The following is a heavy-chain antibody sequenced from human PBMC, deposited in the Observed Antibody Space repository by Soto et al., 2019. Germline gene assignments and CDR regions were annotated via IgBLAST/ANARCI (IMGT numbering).Heavy chain of an antibody. CDR3: ARDLSGEESLWFGAYAFDI. V-gene: IGHV3-74*01. CDR2: INSDGSST. Sequence: GGSLRLSCAASGFTFSSYWMHWVRQAPGKGLVWVSRINSDGSSTSYADAVKGRFTTSRDNAKNSLYLQINSLRAEDTAVYYCARDLSGEESLWFGAYAFDIWGQGTMVTVSS. J-gene: IGHJ3*02. D-gene: IGHD3-10*01. CDR1: GFTFSSYW.